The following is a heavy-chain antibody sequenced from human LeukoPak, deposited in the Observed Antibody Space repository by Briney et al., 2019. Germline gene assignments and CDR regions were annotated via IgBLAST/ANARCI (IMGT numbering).Heavy chain of an antibody. CDR2: IYYSGST. V-gene: IGHV4-39*01. CDR3: ARQGGYCSSTSCSDY. CDR1: GGSISSSSYY. D-gene: IGHD2-2*01. Sequence: SETLSLTCTVSGGSISSSSYYWGWIRQPPGKGLEWIGGIYYSGSTYYNPSLKSRVTISVDTSKNQFSLKLSSVTAADTAVYYCARQGGYCSSTSCSDYWGQGTLVTVSS. J-gene: IGHJ4*02.